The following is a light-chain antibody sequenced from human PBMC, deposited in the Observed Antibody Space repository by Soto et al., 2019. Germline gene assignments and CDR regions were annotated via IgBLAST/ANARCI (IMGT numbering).Light chain of an antibody. Sequence: DSQMTQYPSTLSASIGDRVTITCRAGQSISSWLAWYQQKPGKAPKLLISKASTLQSGVPPRFSGSGSGTEFALTISSLQPDDFATYSCQQYESYPMTFGGGTKVEIK. V-gene: IGKV1-5*03. CDR1: QSISSW. J-gene: IGKJ4*01. CDR3: QQYESYPMT. CDR2: KAS.